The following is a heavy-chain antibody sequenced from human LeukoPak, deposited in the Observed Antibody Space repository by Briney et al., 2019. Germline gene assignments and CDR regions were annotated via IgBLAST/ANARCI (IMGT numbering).Heavy chain of an antibody. CDR1: GFTFSSYG. Sequence: GGSLRLSCAASGFTFSSYGMHWVRQAPGKGLEWVAVIPYDGSNKYYADSVKGRFTISRDNSKNTLYLQMNSLRAEDTAVYYCAKDPSLTGSDYYYYYGMDVWGKGTTVTVSS. J-gene: IGHJ6*04. D-gene: IGHD3-9*01. V-gene: IGHV3-30*18. CDR2: IPYDGSNK. CDR3: AKDPSLTGSDYYYYYGMDV.